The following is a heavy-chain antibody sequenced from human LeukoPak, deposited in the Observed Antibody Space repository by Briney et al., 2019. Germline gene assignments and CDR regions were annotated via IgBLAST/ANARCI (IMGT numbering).Heavy chain of an antibody. CDR2: IYYSGST. CDR3: ARSIYCSSTSCRDY. V-gene: IGHV4-59*12. CDR1: GGSISNYY. Sequence: SETLSLTCTVSGGSISNYYWSWIRQPPGKGLEYIGYIYYSGSTNYNPSLKSRVTISVDTSKNQFSLRLSSVTAADTAVYYCARSIYCSSTSCRDYWGQGTLVTVSS. D-gene: IGHD2-2*01. J-gene: IGHJ4*02.